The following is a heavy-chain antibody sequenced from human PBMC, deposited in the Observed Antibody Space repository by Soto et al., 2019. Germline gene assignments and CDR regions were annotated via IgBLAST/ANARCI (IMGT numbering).Heavy chain of an antibody. Sequence: QVQLVQSGAEVKKPGSSVKVSCKASGGTFSSYAISWVRQAPGQGLEWMGGIIPIFGTADYAQKFQGRVTITADESTSTAYMKLSSLRSEDTAVYYCASHSGSSPEGRYYYGMDVWGQGTTVTVSS. CDR3: ASHSGSSPEGRYYYGMDV. J-gene: IGHJ6*02. CDR2: IIPIFGTA. D-gene: IGHD1-26*01. V-gene: IGHV1-69*12. CDR1: GGTFSSYA.